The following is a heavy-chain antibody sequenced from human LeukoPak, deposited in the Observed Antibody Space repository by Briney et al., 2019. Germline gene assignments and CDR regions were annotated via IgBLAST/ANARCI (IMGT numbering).Heavy chain of an antibody. CDR1: GGTFSSYA. V-gene: IGHV1-69*13. Sequence: ASVNVSCKASGGTFSSYAISWVRQAPGQGLEWVGGIIPIFGTANYAQKFQGRVTITADESTSTAYMELSSLRSEDTAVYYCATTEYYYDSSGYSIFDYWGQGTLVTVSS. CDR2: IIPIFGTA. D-gene: IGHD3-22*01. CDR3: ATTEYYYDSSGYSIFDY. J-gene: IGHJ4*02.